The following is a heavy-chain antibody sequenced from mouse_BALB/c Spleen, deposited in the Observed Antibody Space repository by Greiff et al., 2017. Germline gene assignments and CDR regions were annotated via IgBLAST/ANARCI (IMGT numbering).Heavy chain of an antibody. CDR2: ISSGSSTI. CDR1: GFTFSSFG. CDR3: ARKNYGSREYAMDY. V-gene: IGHV5-17*02. J-gene: IGHJ4*01. D-gene: IGHD1-1*01. Sequence: DVKLVESGGGLVQPGGSRKLSCAASGFTFSSFGMHWVRQAPEKGLEWVAYISSGSSTIYYADTVKGRFTISRDNPKNTLFLQMTSLRSEDTAMYCYARKNYGSREYAMDYWGRGTSDTVSS.